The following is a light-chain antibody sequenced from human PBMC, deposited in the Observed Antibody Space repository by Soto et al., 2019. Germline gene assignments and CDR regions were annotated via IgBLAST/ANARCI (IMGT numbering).Light chain of an antibody. CDR1: QTISTY. CDR2: DAS. Sequence: DIQMTQSPSSLSASVGDRVTITCRASQTISTYLNWYQQKPGKAPRLLIYDASSLLSGVPSRFSGSGSGTDFTLTIASLQPEDFSTYYCLQHFNFSWTFGQGTKVE. V-gene: IGKV1-39*01. J-gene: IGKJ1*01. CDR3: LQHFNFSWT.